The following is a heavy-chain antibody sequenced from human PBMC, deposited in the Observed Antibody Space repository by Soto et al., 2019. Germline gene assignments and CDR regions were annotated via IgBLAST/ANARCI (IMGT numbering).Heavy chain of an antibody. V-gene: IGHV3-33*01. CDR2: IWYDGSNK. Sequence: GGSLRLSCAASGFTFSSYGMHWVRQAPGKGLEWVAVIWYDGSNKYYADSVKGRFTISRDNSKNTLYLQMNSLRAEDTAVYYCARDRGYGSGSYISYYYGMDVWGQGTTVTVSS. D-gene: IGHD3-10*01. J-gene: IGHJ6*02. CDR1: GFTFSSYG. CDR3: ARDRGYGSGSYISYYYGMDV.